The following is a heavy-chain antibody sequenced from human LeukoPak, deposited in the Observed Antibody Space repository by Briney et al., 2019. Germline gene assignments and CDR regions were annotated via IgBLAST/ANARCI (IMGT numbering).Heavy chain of an antibody. CDR2: IYPDDSET. D-gene: IGHD1-7*01. J-gene: IGHJ5*02. V-gene: IGHV5-51*01. CDR3: ARFSGTSLAKNWFDP. CDR1: GYSFFGYW. Sequence: GESLKISCKGSGYSFFGYWIGWVRQMPDKGLEWMGIIYPDDSETRCSPAFQGQVTISADKSISTAYLQWSSLKASDTAMYYCARFSGTSLAKNWFDPWGQGTLVTVSS.